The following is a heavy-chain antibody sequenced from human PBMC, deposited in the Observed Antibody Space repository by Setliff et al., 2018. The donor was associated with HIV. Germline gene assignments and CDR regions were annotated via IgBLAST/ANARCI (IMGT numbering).Heavy chain of an antibody. Sequence: PGGSLRLSCAASGFTFSNAWMSWGRQAPGKGLEWVGRIKSKTDGGTTDYAAPVKGRFTISRDDSKNTLYLQMNSLKTEDTAVYYCTTGGWGTSSLIEKEYYYYGLDVWGQGTTVTVSS. J-gene: IGHJ6*02. CDR3: TTGGWGTSSLIEKEYYYYGLDV. V-gene: IGHV3-15*01. D-gene: IGHD2-2*01. CDR2: IKSKTDGGTT. CDR1: GFTFSNAW.